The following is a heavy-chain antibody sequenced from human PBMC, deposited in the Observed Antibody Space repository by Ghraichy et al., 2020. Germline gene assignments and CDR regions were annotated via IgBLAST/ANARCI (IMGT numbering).Heavy chain of an antibody. V-gene: IGHV3-21*01. Sequence: GGSLRLSCAASGFTFSSYSMNWVRQAPGKGLEWVSSISSSSYIYYADSVKGRFTISRDNAKNSLYLQMNSLRAEDTAVYYCARDQVAVAGAYFDYWGQGTLVTVSS. CDR1: GFTFSSYS. J-gene: IGHJ4*02. CDR3: ARDQVAVAGAYFDY. D-gene: IGHD6-19*01. CDR2: ISSSSYI.